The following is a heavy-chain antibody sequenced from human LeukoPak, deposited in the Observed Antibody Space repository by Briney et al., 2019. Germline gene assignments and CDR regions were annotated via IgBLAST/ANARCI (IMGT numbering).Heavy chain of an antibody. CDR3: ARVDREQQDGYYYYMDV. D-gene: IGHD6-13*01. CDR1: GGSISSSSYY. J-gene: IGHJ6*03. V-gene: IGHV4-39*07. Sequence: SETLSLTCTVSGGSISSSSYYWGWIRQPPGKGLEWIGSIYYSGSTNYNPSLKSRVTISVDTSKNQFSLKLSSVTAADTAVYYCARVDREQQDGYYYYMDVWGKGTTVTVSS. CDR2: IYYSGST.